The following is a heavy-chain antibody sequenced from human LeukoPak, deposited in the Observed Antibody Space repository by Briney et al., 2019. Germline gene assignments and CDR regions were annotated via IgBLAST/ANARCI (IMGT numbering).Heavy chain of an antibody. J-gene: IGHJ4*02. Sequence: GGSLRLSCATSGFTFSSYWMSWVRQAPGKGLEWVANINQDGSEKYYVDSVKGRFTIPRDNAKNSLYLQVNSLRVEDTAVYYCARSYGSGSYPDYWGQGTLVTVSS. CDR3: ARSYGSGSYPDY. D-gene: IGHD3-10*01. V-gene: IGHV3-7*01. CDR2: INQDGSEK. CDR1: GFTFSSYW.